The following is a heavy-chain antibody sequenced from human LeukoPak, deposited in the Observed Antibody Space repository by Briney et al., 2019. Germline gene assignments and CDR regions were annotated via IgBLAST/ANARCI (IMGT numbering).Heavy chain of an antibody. D-gene: IGHD4-11*01. CDR1: GYTFTGYY. CDR3: ARTRRSDYSNYVVTLDY. Sequence: GESLKISCKASGYTFTGYYMHWVRQAPGQGLEWMGCINPNSGGTNYAQKFQGRVTMSRDTSISTAYMELSRLRSDDTAVYYCARTRRSDYSNYVVTLDYWGQGTLVTVSS. V-gene: IGHV1-2*02. J-gene: IGHJ4*02. CDR2: INPNSGGT.